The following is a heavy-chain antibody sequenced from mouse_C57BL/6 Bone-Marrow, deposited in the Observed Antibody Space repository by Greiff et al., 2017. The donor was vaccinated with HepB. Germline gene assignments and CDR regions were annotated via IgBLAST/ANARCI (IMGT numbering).Heavy chain of an antibody. J-gene: IGHJ3*01. CDR1: GFSLTSYG. CDR2: IWRGGST. D-gene: IGHD2-4*01. Sequence: VQGVESGPGLVQPSQSLSITCTVSGFSLTSYGVHWVRQSPGKGLEWLGVIWRGGSTDYIAAFMSRLSITKDNSKSQVFFKMNSLQADDTAIYYCATMISWFAYWGQGTLVTVSA. V-gene: IGHV2-5*01. CDR3: ATMISWFAY.